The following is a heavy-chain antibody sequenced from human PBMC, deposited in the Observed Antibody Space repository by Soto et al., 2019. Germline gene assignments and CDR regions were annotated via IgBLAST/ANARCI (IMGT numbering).Heavy chain of an antibody. J-gene: IGHJ5*02. CDR2: ISSSSTI. Sequence: PGGSLRLSCAASGFTFSSYSMNWVRQAPGKGLEWVSSISSSSTIYYADSVKGRFTISRDNAKNSLYLQMNSLRAEDTAMCYCARDTAYVLRYPSGGPWGQGTLVTVSS. CDR3: ARDTAYVLRYPSGGP. D-gene: IGHD3-9*01. CDR1: GFTFSSYS. V-gene: IGHV3-48*04.